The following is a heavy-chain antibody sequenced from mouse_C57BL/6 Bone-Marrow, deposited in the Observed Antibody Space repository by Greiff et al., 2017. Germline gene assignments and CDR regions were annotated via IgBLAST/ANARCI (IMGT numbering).Heavy chain of an antibody. D-gene: IGHD2-1*01. J-gene: IGHJ2*01. CDR1: GFNIKDDY. CDR2: IDPENGDT. CDR3: FYYCTTRNY. Sequence: VQLQQSGAELVRPGASVKLSCTASGFNIKDDYMHWVKQRPEQGLEWIGWIDPENGDTEYASKFQGKATITAATSSNTAYLQLSSLTSEDTAVYYCFYYCTTRNYWGQGTTLTVSS. V-gene: IGHV14-4*01.